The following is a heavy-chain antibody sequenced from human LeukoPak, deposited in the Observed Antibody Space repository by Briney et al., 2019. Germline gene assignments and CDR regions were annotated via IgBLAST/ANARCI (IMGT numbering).Heavy chain of an antibody. Sequence: ASVKVSCKASGYTFTGYYMHWVRQAPGQGLEWMGWINPNSGGTNYAQKFQGRVTMTRDTSISTAYMELSRPRSDDTAVYYCARGNWDCSSTSCYTGYDAFDIWGQGTMVTVSS. J-gene: IGHJ3*02. D-gene: IGHD2-2*02. CDR3: ARGNWDCSSTSCYTGYDAFDI. CDR1: GYTFTGYY. CDR2: INPNSGGT. V-gene: IGHV1-2*02.